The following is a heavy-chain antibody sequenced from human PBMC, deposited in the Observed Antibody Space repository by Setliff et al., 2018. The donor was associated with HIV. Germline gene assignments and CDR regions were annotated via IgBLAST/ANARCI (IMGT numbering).Heavy chain of an antibody. CDR2: IWFDGSSQ. CDR3: AKAHDFSSSLTNDYYYYGMDV. Sequence: PGGSLRLSCAASGFTFSNYGMHWVRQAPGKGLEWVAVIWFDGSSQYYADSVKGRFTISRGNSKNTLYLQMNSLRAEDTAVYYCAKAHDFSSSLTNDYYYYGMDVWGQGTTVTVSS. V-gene: IGHV3-30*02. J-gene: IGHJ6*02. D-gene: IGHD6-13*01. CDR1: GFTFSNYG.